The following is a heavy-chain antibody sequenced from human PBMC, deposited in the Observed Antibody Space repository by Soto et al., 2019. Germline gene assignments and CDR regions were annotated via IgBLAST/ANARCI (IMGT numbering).Heavy chain of an antibody. V-gene: IGHV4-61*01. CDR3: ARGIEGWYQGRYYYGMDV. Sequence: QVQLQESGPGLVKPSETLSLTCTVSGGSVSSGRYYWSWIRQPPGKGLEWIGYIYYSGSTNYNPSLKSRGTISVAPSKNQFSLKLSSVTAADTAVYYCARGIEGWYQGRYYYGMDVWGQGTTVTVSS. CDR1: GGSVSSGRYY. J-gene: IGHJ6*02. D-gene: IGHD6-19*01. CDR2: IYYSGST.